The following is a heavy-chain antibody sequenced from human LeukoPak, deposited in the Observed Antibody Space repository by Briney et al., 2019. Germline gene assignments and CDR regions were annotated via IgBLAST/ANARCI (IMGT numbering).Heavy chain of an antibody. D-gene: IGHD1-7*01. Sequence: GGSLRLSCAASGFTFSSYGMNWVRQAPGKGLEWVSYISSSSTIYYADSVKGRFTISRDNAKNSLYLQMNSLRAEDTAVYYCARDRDWNSGFDYWGQGTLVTVSS. CDR2: ISSSSTI. CDR1: GFTFSSYG. CDR3: ARDRDWNSGFDY. V-gene: IGHV3-48*01. J-gene: IGHJ4*02.